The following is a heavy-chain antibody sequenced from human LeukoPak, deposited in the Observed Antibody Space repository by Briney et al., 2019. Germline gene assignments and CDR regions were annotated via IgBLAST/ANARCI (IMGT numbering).Heavy chain of an antibody. CDR1: GGTFSSYA. J-gene: IGHJ5*02. CDR2: IIPIFGTA. V-gene: IGHV1-69*06. D-gene: IGHD6-19*01. CDR3: AREAVAGYRWFDP. Sequence: ASVKVSCKASGGTFSSYAISWVRQAPGQGLEWMGGIIPIFGTANYAQKFQGRVTITAGKSTSTAYMELSSLRSEDTAVYYCAREAVAGYRWFDPWGQGTLVTVSS.